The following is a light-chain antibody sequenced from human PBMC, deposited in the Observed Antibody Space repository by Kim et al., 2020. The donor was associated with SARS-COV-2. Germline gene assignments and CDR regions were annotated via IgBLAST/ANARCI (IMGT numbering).Light chain of an antibody. J-gene: IGKJ5*01. V-gene: IGKV3-15*01. Sequence: ENVMSQSPATLSVSPGERATLSCRASQSVSSNLAWYQQKPGQAPRLLIYGASTRATGIPARFSGSGSGTEFTLTISSLQSEDFAVYYCQQYNNWLPITFGQGTRLEIK. CDR2: GAS. CDR3: QQYNNWLPIT. CDR1: QSVSSN.